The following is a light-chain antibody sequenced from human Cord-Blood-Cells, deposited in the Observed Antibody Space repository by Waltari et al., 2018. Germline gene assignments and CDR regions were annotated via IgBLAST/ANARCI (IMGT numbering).Light chain of an antibody. CDR1: AIDVRSYNL. J-gene: IGLJ3*02. CDR3: CSYAGSSNWV. CDR2: EGS. V-gene: IGLV2-23*01. Sequence: QPSLTHPASVSGSPGQSIPTSCTGTAIDVRSYNLFSWYQQHPGKAPTLMIYEGSKRPSGVSKLFSGSKSGNTASLTISGLQAEDEADYYCCSYAGSSNWVFGGGTKLTVL.